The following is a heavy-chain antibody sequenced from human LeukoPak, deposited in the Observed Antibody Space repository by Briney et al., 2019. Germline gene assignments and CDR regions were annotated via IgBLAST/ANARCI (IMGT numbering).Heavy chain of an antibody. Sequence: GGSLRLSCAASGFTFSSYAMHWVRQAPGKGLEWVAVISYDGSNKYYADSVKGRFTISRDNSKNSLYLQMNSLRAEDTAVYYCAGEPLLSDGFGIWGQGTMVTVSS. D-gene: IGHD2-21*02. CDR1: GFTFSSYA. CDR2: ISYDGSNK. V-gene: IGHV3-30-3*01. CDR3: AGEPLLSDGFGI. J-gene: IGHJ3*02.